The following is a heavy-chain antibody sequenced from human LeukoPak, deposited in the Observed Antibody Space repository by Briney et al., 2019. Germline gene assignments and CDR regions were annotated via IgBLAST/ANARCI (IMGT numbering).Heavy chain of an antibody. CDR1: GGSITSYY. D-gene: IGHD3-22*01. CDR3: ASTDYYDSSGYFSD. CDR2: IYYSGST. Sequence: PSETLSLTCTVSGGSITSYYWSWIRQPPGKGLEWAGQIYYSGSTNYNPSLKSRVTISVDTSKNQFSLKLSSVTAADTAVYYCASTDYYDSSGYFSDWGQGTLVTVSS. V-gene: IGHV4-59*01. J-gene: IGHJ4*02.